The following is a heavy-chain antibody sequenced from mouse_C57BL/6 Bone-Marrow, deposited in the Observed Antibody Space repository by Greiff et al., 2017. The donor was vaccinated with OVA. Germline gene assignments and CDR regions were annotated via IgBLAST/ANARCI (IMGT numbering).Heavy chain of an antibody. CDR2: IHPNSGST. CDR3: ASYCSGCIWYFDV. V-gene: IGHV1-64*01. D-gene: IGHD1-1*01. Sequence: VKLQQPGAELVKPGASVKLSCKASGYTFTSYWMHWVKQRPGQGLEWIGMIHPNSGSTNYNEKFKSKATLTVDKSSSTAYMQLSSLTSEVSAVYCYASYCSGCIWYFDVWGTGTTVTVSS. CDR1: GYTFTSYW. J-gene: IGHJ1*03.